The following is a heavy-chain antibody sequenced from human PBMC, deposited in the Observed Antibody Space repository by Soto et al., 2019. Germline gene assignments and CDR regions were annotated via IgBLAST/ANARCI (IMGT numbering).Heavy chain of an antibody. CDR3: ARVPVIAAAGTQLHYYYGMDV. CDR2: ISYDGSNK. D-gene: IGHD6-13*01. Sequence: QVQLVESGGGVVQPGRSLRLSCAASGFTFSSYAMHWVRQAPGKGLEWVAVISYDGSNKYYADSVKGRFTISRDNSKNTLYLQMNSLRAEDTAVYYCARVPVIAAAGTQLHYYYGMDVWGQGTTVTVSS. J-gene: IGHJ6*02. V-gene: IGHV3-30-3*01. CDR1: GFTFSSYA.